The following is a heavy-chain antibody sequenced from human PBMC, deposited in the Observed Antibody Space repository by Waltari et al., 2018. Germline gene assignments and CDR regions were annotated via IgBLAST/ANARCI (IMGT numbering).Heavy chain of an antibody. V-gene: IGHV1-69-2*01. CDR1: GYTFTDYY. Sequence: EVQLVQSGAEVKMPGATVKVSCKASGYTFTDYYIHWLQQAPGKGPEWMGRFDPDDESTIFAPGFQGRITITADTSTDTGHMELTSLRSEDTAVYYCARGPVGAAIWFDLWGQGSLVTVSS. J-gene: IGHJ5*02. CDR3: ARGPVGAAIWFDL. CDR2: FDPDDEST. D-gene: IGHD1-26*01.